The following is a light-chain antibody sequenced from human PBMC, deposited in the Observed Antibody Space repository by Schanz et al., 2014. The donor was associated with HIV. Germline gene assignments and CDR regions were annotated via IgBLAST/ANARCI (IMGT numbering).Light chain of an antibody. CDR1: NSDVGGHNY. CDR3: TSYAGSNNLV. V-gene: IGLV2-8*01. Sequence: QSVLTQPPSASGSPGQSVTISCTGTNSDVGGHNYVSWFQQHPGKAPRLIIYEVTKRPSGVPDRFSGSKSGNTASLTISGLQTEDEADYYCTSYAGSNNLVFGGGTKLTVL. J-gene: IGLJ2*01. CDR2: EVT.